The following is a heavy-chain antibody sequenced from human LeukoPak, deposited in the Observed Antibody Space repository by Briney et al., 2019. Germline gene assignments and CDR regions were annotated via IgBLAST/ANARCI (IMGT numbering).Heavy chain of an antibody. J-gene: IGHJ6*03. CDR3: ATPFHPSTVTTLRYMDV. CDR2: IIPIFGTA. D-gene: IGHD4-17*01. CDR1: GGTFSSYA. Sequence: ASVKVSCMASGGTFSSYAISWVRQAPGQGLEWMGGIIPIFGTANYAQKFQGRVTITADESTSTAYMELSSLRSEDTAVYYCATPFHPSTVTTLRYMDVWGKGTTVTVSS. V-gene: IGHV1-69*13.